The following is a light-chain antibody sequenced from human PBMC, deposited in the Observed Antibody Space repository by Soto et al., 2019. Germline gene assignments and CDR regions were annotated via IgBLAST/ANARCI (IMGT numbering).Light chain of an antibody. CDR1: QSVASNS. CDR3: LQYGGSPLF. J-gene: IGKJ4*01. CDR2: AAF. V-gene: IGKV3-20*01. Sequence: ENVLTQSPGTLSLSAGERVTLSCRASQSVASNSIAWYLQKPGQAPRLLIYAAFRRAIGIPDRFSGSGSGTDFIFTISNLQPEDFAVYYCLQYGGSPLFFGGGTRVVV.